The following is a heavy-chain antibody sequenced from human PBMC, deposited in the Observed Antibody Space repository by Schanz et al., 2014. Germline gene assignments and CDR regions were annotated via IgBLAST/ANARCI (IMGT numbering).Heavy chain of an antibody. CDR3: AKGRTVWSGSDRKYYFDY. CDR2: LSYDERND. D-gene: IGHD1-26*01. Sequence: QVQLVESGGGVVQPGRSPRLSCAASGFNFRIYAMHWVRQAPGKGLEWVAALSYDERNDYYADSVKGRFTISRDNSKNTLYLQMNSLRAEDTAIYYCAKGRTVWSGSDRKYYFDYWGQGTLVTVSS. J-gene: IGHJ4*02. V-gene: IGHV3-30*04. CDR1: GFNFRIYA.